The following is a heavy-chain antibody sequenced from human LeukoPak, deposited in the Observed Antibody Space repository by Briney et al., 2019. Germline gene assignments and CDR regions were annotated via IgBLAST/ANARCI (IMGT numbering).Heavy chain of an antibody. CDR2: ISFDGTNK. CDR1: GFTSSHYA. Sequence: GRSLRLSCAASGFTSSHYAMHWVRQAPGKGLEWVAVISFDGTNKFYADSVKGRFTISRDNSKNALYLQMNSLRAEDTAVYYCAKGGYYERPWYFDYWGQGTLVTVSS. CDR3: AKGGYYERPWYFDY. V-gene: IGHV3-30*18. J-gene: IGHJ4*02. D-gene: IGHD3-22*01.